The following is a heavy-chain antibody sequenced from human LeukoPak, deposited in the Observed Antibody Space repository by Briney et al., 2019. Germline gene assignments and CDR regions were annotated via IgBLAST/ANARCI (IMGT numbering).Heavy chain of an antibody. CDR2: IYHSGST. V-gene: IGHV4-38-2*02. Sequence: SETLSLTCTVSGYSISSGYYWGWIRQPPGKGLEWIGSIYHSGSTYYNPSLKSRVTISIDTSKNQFSLKLSSVTAADTAVYYCARGRSNGWFYWGQGTLVTVSS. D-gene: IGHD2-8*01. CDR1: GYSISSGYY. J-gene: IGHJ4*02. CDR3: ARGRSNGWFY.